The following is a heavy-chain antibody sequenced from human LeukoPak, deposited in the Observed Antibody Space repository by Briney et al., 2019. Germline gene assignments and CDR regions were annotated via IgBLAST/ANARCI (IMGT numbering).Heavy chain of an antibody. J-gene: IGHJ6*02. CDR1: GFTFSGSA. Sequence: GGSLRLSCAASGFTFSGSAMHWVRQASGKGLEWVGRIRSKANSYATAYAASVKGGFTISRDDSKNTAYLQMNSLKTEDTAVYYCTSYVLLWFGESRYGMDVWGQGTTVTVSS. CDR2: IRSKANSYAT. CDR3: TSYVLLWFGESRYGMDV. D-gene: IGHD3-10*01. V-gene: IGHV3-73*01.